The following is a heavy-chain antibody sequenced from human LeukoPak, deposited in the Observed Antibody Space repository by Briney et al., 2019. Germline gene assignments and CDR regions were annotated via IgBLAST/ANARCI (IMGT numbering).Heavy chain of an antibody. V-gene: IGHV4-59*01. CDR3: ARGGYSSGWYFFDY. CDR2: IYYSGST. Sequence: PSETLSLTCTVSGGSISSYYWSWIRQPPGKGLEWIGYIYYSGSTNYNPSLKSRVTISVDTSKNQFSLKLSSVTAADTAVYYCARGGYSSGWYFFDYWGQGTLVTVSS. CDR1: GGSISSYY. D-gene: IGHD6-19*01. J-gene: IGHJ4*02.